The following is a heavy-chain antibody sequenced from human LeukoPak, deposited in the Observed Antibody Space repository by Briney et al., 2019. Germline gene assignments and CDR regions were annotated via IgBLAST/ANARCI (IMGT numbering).Heavy chain of an antibody. CDR3: VRSEESATTEYSSSPDQGWFDP. D-gene: IGHD6-6*01. CDR1: GGSISSGGDY. CDR2: IYYSGST. V-gene: IGHV4-31*03. J-gene: IGHJ5*02. Sequence: SETLSLTCTVSGGSISSGGDYWSWIRQHPGKGLEWIGYIYYSGSTYYNPSLKSRVTISVDTSKNQFSLKLSSVTAADTAVYYCVRSEESATTEYSSSPDQGWFDPWGQGTLVTVSS.